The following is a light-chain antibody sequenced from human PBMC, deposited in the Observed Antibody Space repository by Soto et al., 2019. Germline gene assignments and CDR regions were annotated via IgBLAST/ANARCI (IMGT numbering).Light chain of an antibody. V-gene: IGKV3-15*01. CDR2: GAS. CDR1: QTVGSS. CDR3: HQYFSWPQT. Sequence: ETVMTQSPATLSVSPGERGTLSCRASQTVGSSLAWYQQKPGQPPRLLIYGASTRATGVPDRFSGSDSGTELTLTISSLQSEDFAFYFCHQYFSWPQTFGQGTKVEFK. J-gene: IGKJ1*01.